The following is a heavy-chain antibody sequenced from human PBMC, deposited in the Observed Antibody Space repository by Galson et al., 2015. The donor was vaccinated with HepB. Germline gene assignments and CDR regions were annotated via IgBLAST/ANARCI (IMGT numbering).Heavy chain of an antibody. CDR3: ANSILGPYDSSGYDARPSPY. CDR2: ISYDGSNK. V-gene: IGHV3-30*18. CDR1: GFTFSSYG. D-gene: IGHD3-22*01. Sequence: SLRLSCAASGFTFSSYGMHWVRQAPGKGLEWVAVISYDGSNKYYADSVKGRFTISRDNSKNTLYLQMNSLRAEDTAVYYCANSILGPYDSSGYDARPSPYWGQGTLVTVSS. J-gene: IGHJ4*02.